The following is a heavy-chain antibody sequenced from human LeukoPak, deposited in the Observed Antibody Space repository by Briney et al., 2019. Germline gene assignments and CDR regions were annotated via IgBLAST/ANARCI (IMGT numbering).Heavy chain of an antibody. J-gene: IGHJ3*02. Sequence: GESLKISCAASGFIFSDYYMNWIRQAPGKGLEWVSFVSTSGVTTYYADSVKGRFTISRDNAKNSLYLQVNSLRAEDTAVYYCARGGIRNSGSHYTFDIWGQGTMVTVSS. CDR3: ARGGIRNSGSHYTFDI. D-gene: IGHD3-10*01. CDR1: GFIFSDYY. V-gene: IGHV3-11*01. CDR2: VSTSGVTT.